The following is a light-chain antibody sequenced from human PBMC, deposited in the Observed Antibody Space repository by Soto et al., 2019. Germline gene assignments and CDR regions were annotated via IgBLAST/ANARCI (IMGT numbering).Light chain of an antibody. V-gene: IGKV3-11*01. CDR2: DAS. J-gene: IGKJ4*01. CDR3: QQRSNWPVALT. CDR1: QSVSSY. Sequence: EIVLTQSPATLSLSPGERATLSCRASQSVSSYLAWYQQKPGQAPRLLIYDASNRATGIPARFSGSGSGTDFTLTISSLVPEDFAVYYCQQRSNWPVALTFGGGTKVDIK.